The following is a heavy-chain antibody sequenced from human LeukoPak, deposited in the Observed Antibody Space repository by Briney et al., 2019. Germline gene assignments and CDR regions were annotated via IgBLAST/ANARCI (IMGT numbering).Heavy chain of an antibody. CDR2: INHSGST. Sequence: PSETLSLACAVYGGSFSGYYWSWIRQPPGKGLEWIGEINHSGSTNYNPSLKSRVTISADTSKNQFSLKLSSVTAADTAVYYCARSNIAARVFRRWGQGTLVTVSS. CDR1: GGSFSGYY. V-gene: IGHV4-34*01. J-gene: IGHJ1*01. D-gene: IGHD6-6*01. CDR3: ARSNIAARVFRR.